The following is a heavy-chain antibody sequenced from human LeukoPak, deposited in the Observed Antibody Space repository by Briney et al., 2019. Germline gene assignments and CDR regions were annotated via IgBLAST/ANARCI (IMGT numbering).Heavy chain of an antibody. V-gene: IGHV1-69*04. J-gene: IGHJ4*02. CDR1: GGTFSSYA. D-gene: IGHD6-6*01. CDR3: ARDLHIAARPSLFDY. Sequence: VASVKVSCKASGGTFSSYAISWVRQAPGQGLEWMGRIIPILGIANYAQKFQGRVTITADKSTSTANMELSRLRSDDTAVYYCARDLHIAARPSLFDYWGQGTLVTVSS. CDR2: IIPILGIA.